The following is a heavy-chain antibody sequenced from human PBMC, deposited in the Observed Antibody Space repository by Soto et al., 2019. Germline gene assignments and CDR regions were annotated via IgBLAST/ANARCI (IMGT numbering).Heavy chain of an antibody. D-gene: IGHD1-1*01. J-gene: IGHJ4*02. V-gene: IGHV4-39*01. CDR1: GGSISSSSYY. CDR3: ASRRGTRALN. Sequence: TSETLSLTCTVSGGSISSSSYYWGWIRQPPGKGLEWIGSIYYSGSTYYNPSLKSRVTISVDTSKNQFSLKLSSVTAADTAVYYCASRRGTRALNWGQGTLVTVSS. CDR2: IYYSGST.